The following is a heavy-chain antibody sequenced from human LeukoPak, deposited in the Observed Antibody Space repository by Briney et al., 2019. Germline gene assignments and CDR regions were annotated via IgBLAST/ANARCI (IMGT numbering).Heavy chain of an antibody. CDR3: ARPVNRLFLF. V-gene: IGHV3-7*01. J-gene: IGHJ4*02. CDR1: GFSLSGDW. D-gene: IGHD2-21*01. CDR2: IKECGVET. Sequence: GGSRRLSCVGSGFSLSGDWMTWVREAPGTRLEGLANIKECGVETYYVDHVKGRFTISRDNAKNSLYLQMNNLRAEDTAVYFCARPVNRLFLFWGPGTLVTVSS.